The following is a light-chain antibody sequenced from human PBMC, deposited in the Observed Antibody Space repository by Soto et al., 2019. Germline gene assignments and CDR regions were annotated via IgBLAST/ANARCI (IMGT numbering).Light chain of an antibody. CDR2: DVT. V-gene: IGLV2-11*01. CDR3: CSYAGSDFYV. Sequence: QSALTQTRSVSGSPGQSVTISCTGTSSDVGGYNYVSWYQQQPGKAPKLMIYDVTKRPLGVPDRLSGSKSGNTASLIISGLQAEDEADYYCCSYAGSDFYVFGTGTKVTVL. J-gene: IGLJ1*01. CDR1: SSDVGGYNY.